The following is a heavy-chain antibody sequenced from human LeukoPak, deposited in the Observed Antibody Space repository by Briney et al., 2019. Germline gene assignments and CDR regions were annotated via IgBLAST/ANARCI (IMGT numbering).Heavy chain of an antibody. CDR1: GYSFTSYW. CDR2: IYPGDSDT. V-gene: IGHV5-51*01. CDR3: STRGGYSSGWYADY. J-gene: IGHJ4*02. D-gene: IGHD6-19*01. Sequence: GESLKISCKGSGYSFTSYWIGWVRQMPGKNLVWMGIIYPGDSDTRYSPSFQGQVTISADKSINPAYLQWSSLKASDTAMYYCSTRGGYSSGWYADYWGQGTLVTVSS.